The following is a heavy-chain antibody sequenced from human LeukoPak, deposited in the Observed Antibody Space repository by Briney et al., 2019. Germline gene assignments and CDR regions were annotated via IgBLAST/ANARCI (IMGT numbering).Heavy chain of an antibody. D-gene: IGHD3-3*01. CDR2: IYYSGST. CDR1: GGSISSYY. Sequence: SETLSLTCTVSGGSISSYYWSWIRQPPGKGLEWIGYIYYSGSTNYNPSLKSRVTISVDTSKNQFSLKLSSVTAADTAVYYCASRLLLANNWFDPWGQGTLVTVSS. V-gene: IGHV4-59*12. CDR3: ASRLLLANNWFDP. J-gene: IGHJ5*02.